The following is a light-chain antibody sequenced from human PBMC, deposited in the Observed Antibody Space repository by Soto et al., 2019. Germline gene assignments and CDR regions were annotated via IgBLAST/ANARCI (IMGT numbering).Light chain of an antibody. CDR1: QSISSY. CDR3: QQYNTYSST. CDR2: DAS. Sequence: DIQMTQSPSTLSASVGDRVTITCRASQSISSYLAWYQQKPGKAPKLLIYDASKLESGVPSRFSGSGSGTEFTPAIASLQPDDFATYYCQQYNTYSSTFGQGTKLEIK. J-gene: IGKJ2*01. V-gene: IGKV1-5*01.